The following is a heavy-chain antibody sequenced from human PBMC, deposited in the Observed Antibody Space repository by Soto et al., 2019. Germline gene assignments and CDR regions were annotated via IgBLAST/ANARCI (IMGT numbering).Heavy chain of an antibody. CDR2: ISWDSGSI. CDR3: AKDKGQWLAPYYYGMDV. Sequence: EVQLVESGGGLVQPGRSLRLSCAASGFTFDDYAMHWVRQAPGKGLEWVSRISWDSGSIGYADSVKGRFTISGDNAKNSLYLQMNSLRPEDTALYYCAKDKGQWLAPYYYGMDVWGQGTTVTVSS. CDR1: GFTFDDYA. J-gene: IGHJ6*02. V-gene: IGHV3-9*01. D-gene: IGHD6-19*01.